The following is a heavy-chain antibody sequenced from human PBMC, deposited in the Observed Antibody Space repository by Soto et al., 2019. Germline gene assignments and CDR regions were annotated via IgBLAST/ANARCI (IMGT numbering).Heavy chain of an antibody. CDR2: ISYDGSNK. Sequence: QVQLVESGGGVVQPGRSLRLSCAASGFTFSSYAMHWVRQAPGEGLEWVAVISYDGSNKYYADSVKGRFTISRDNSKNTRYLQMNSLRAEDTAVYYWARGDTYYDFWSGYYIRPMDYWGQGTLVTVSS. J-gene: IGHJ4*02. V-gene: IGHV3-30-3*01. CDR1: GFTFSSYA. D-gene: IGHD3-3*01. CDR3: ARGDTYYDFWSGYYIRPMDY.